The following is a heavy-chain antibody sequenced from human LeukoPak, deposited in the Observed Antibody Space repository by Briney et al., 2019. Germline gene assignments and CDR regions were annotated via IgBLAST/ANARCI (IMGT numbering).Heavy chain of an antibody. V-gene: IGHV1-69*04. D-gene: IGHD2-15*01. J-gene: IGHJ5*02. Sequence: SVKASCKASGGTFSSYAISWVRQAPGQGLEWMGRIIPILGIANYAQKFQGRVTITADKSTSTAYMELSSLRSEDTAVYYCAREYIVVVVAATTGNENWFDPWGQGTLVTVSS. CDR1: GGTFSSYA. CDR2: IIPILGIA. CDR3: AREYIVVVVAATTGNENWFDP.